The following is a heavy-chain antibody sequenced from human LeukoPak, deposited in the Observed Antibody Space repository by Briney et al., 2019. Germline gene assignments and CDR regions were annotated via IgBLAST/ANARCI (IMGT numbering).Heavy chain of an antibody. CDR2: INHSGST. CDR1: GGSFSGYY. D-gene: IGHD5-18*01. CDR3: ARVYGYSYGLFDY. Sequence: SETLSLTCAVYGGSFSGYYWSWIRQPPGKWLEWIGEINHSGSTNYNPSLKSRVTISVDTSKNQFSLKLSSVTAADTAVYYCARVYGYSYGLFDYWGQGTLVTVSS. V-gene: IGHV4-34*01. J-gene: IGHJ4*02.